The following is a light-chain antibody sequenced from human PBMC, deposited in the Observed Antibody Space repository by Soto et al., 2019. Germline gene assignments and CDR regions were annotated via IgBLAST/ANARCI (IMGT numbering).Light chain of an antibody. CDR3: QQCGSSPPAT. V-gene: IGKV3-20*01. CDR1: QSVSSSY. CDR2: GAS. J-gene: IGKJ1*01. Sequence: EIVLTQSPGTLSLSPGERATLSCRASQSVSSSYLAWYQQKPGQAPRLLIYGASSRATGIPDRFSGSGSGTDFTLTISRLEPADFAVYYCQQCGSSPPATFGQGTKVEIK.